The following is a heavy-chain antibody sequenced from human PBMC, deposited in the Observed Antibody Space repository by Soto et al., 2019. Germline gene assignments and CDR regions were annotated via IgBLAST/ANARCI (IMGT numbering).Heavy chain of an antibody. CDR1: GGSVSSGIYY. J-gene: IGHJ5*02. Sequence: SETLSLTCTVSGGSVSSGIYYWSWIRQPPGKGLEWIGYIYYSGSTNYNPSLKSRVTISVDTSKNQFSLKLSSVTAADTAVYYCARMIAVAGTNWFDPWGQGTLVTVSS. D-gene: IGHD6-19*01. CDR2: IYYSGST. V-gene: IGHV4-61*01. CDR3: ARMIAVAGTNWFDP.